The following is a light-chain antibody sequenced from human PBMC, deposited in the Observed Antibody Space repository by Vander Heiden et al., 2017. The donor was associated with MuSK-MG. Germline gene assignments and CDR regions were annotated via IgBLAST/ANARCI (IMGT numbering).Light chain of an antibody. V-gene: IGKV1-39*01. J-gene: IGKJ1*01. Sequence: DIQMTQSPSSLSASVGDRVTITCRASQSISSYLNWYQQKPGKAPKLLIYAASRLKRGVPSRFSGSGSGTDFTLTISRLQPEDFATYYCQQRDSTPSTFGQGTKVEIK. CDR1: QSISSY. CDR2: AAS. CDR3: QQRDSTPST.